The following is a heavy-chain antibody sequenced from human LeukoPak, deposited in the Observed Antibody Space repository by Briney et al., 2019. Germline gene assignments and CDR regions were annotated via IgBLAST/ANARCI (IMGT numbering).Heavy chain of an antibody. CDR2: ISSSSSTI. Sequence: GGSLRLSCAASGFTFSSHSMNWVRQAPGEGLEWVSYISSSSSTIYYADSVKGRFTISRDNAKNSLYLQMNSLRAEDTAVYYCARGAYYYEDWGQGTLVTVSS. CDR3: ARGAYYYED. J-gene: IGHJ4*02. D-gene: IGHD3-22*01. V-gene: IGHV3-48*01. CDR1: GFTFSSHS.